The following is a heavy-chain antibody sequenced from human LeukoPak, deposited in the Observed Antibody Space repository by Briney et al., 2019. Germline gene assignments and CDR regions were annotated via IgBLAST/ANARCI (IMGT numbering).Heavy chain of an antibody. V-gene: IGHV4-39*01. Sequence: SETLSLTRTVSGGSISSSSYYWGWIRQPPGKGLEWIGSIYYSGSTYYNPSLKSRVTISVDTSKNQFSLKLSSVTAADTAVYYCARLTYSSGWYRYYYYGMDVWGQGTTVTVSS. J-gene: IGHJ6*02. D-gene: IGHD6-19*01. CDR3: ARLTYSSGWYRYYYYGMDV. CDR2: IYYSGST. CDR1: GGSISSSSYY.